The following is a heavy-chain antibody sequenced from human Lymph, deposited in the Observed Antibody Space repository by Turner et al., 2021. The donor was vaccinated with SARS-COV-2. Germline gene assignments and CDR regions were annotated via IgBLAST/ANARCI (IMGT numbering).Heavy chain of an antibody. CDR1: GFTFSSYA. D-gene: IGHD5-18*01. CDR3: AKEGDTAMVNFDY. Sequence: EVQLLESGGGLVQPGGSVRLSCAASGFTFSSYAMGWVRQAPGKGLELVSAISGSGGSTYYADSVKGRFTISRDNSKNTLYLQMNSLRAEDTAVYYCAKEGDTAMVNFDYWGQGTLVTVSS. J-gene: IGHJ4*02. V-gene: IGHV3-23*01. CDR2: ISGSGGST.